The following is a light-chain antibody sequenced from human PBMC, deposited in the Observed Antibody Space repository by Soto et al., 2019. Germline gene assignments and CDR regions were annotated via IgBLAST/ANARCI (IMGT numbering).Light chain of an antibody. V-gene: IGKV3-20*01. CDR2: GAS. J-gene: IGKJ1*01. CDR3: QQYDTSPRT. CDR1: QSVSSNY. Sequence: EIVLTQSPGTLSLSPGERATLSCRASQSVSSNYLAWYQQKRGQAPRLLIYGASSRATGIPTRFTGSGSGTDFTITISRLEPEDFAVYYCQQYDTSPRTFGQGTKVEI.